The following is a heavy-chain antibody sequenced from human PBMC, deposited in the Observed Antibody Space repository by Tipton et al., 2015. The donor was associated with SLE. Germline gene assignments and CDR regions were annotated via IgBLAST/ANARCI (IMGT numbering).Heavy chain of an antibody. J-gene: IGHJ4*02. V-gene: IGHV4-59*08. CDR3: ARRSVLLWFFDY. CDR1: GGSISSYY. CDR2: IYYSGST. Sequence: LSCTVSGGSISSYYWSWIRQPPGKGLEWIGYIYYSGSTNYNPSLKSRVTISVDTSKNQFSLKLSSVTAADTAVYYCARRSVLLWFFDYWGQGTLVTVSS. D-gene: IGHD3-10*01.